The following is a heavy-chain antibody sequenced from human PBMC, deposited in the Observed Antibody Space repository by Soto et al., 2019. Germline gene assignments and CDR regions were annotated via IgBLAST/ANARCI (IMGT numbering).Heavy chain of an antibody. D-gene: IGHD3-16*01. Sequence: QVTLKESSPVLVKATETLTLTCSISGFSLTTGRSGVSSIRQSPGKALEWLAHIFSINERSYSPSLQHRLSLSADTSQRQVVLTITNVGAVDTGTYFCAHLVNDYSSYHYAFDVLGQGVSVTVS. CDR2: IFSINER. CDR1: GFSLTTGRSG. CDR3: AHLVNDYSSYHYAFDV. V-gene: IGHV2-26*03. J-gene: IGHJ6*02.